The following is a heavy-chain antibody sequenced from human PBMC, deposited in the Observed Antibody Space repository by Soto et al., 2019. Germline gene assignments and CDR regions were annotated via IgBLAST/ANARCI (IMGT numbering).Heavy chain of an antibody. J-gene: IGHJ4*02. CDR3: AKTFSGSYSVDY. V-gene: IGHV3-66*01. Sequence: GGSLRLSCAASGFTVSSNYMSWVRQAPGKGLEWVSVIYSGGSTYYADSVKGRFTISRDNSKNTLYLQMNSLRAEDTAVYYCAKTFSGSYSVDYWGQETLVTVSS. D-gene: IGHD1-26*01. CDR1: GFTVSSNY. CDR2: IYSGGST.